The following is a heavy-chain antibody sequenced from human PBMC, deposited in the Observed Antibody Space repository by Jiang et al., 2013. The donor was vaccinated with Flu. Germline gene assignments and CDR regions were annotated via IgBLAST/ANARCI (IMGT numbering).Heavy chain of an antibody. CDR2: INPNSGGT. Sequence: SGAEVKKPGASVKVSCKASGYTFTGYYMHWVRQAPGQGLEWMGWINPNSGGTNYAQKFQGRVTMTRDTSISTAYMELSRLRSDDTAVYYCARVAVGYDSSLRFDYWGQGTLVTVSS. D-gene: IGHD3-22*01. J-gene: IGHJ4*02. CDR1: GYTFTGYY. V-gene: IGHV1-2*02. CDR3: ARVAVGYDSSLRFDY.